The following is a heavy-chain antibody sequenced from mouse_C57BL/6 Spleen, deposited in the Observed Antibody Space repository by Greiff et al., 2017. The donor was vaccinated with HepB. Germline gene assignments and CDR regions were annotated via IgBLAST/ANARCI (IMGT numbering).Heavy chain of an antibody. D-gene: IGHD1-1*01. CDR3: VTTVVARAMDY. V-gene: IGHV1-64*01. CDR1: GYTFTSYW. CDR2: IHPNSGST. J-gene: IGHJ4*01. Sequence: VQLQQPGAELVKPGASVKLSCKASGYTFTSYWMHWVKQRPGQGLEWIGMIHPNSGSTNYNEKFKSKATLTVDKSSSTAYMQLSSLTSEDSAVYYCVTTVVARAMDYWGQGTSVTVSS.